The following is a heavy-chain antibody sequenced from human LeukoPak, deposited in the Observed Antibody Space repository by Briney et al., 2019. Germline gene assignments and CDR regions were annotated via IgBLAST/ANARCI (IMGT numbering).Heavy chain of an antibody. J-gene: IGHJ4*02. D-gene: IGHD4-17*01. V-gene: IGHV1-69*05. CDR1: GGTFSSYA. Sequence: SVKVSCKASGGTFSSYAISWVRQAPGQGLEWMGGIIPIFGTANYAQKFQARVSMTTDTSTSTAYMELRSLRSDDTAVYYCARDPGAYGDGCDYWGQGTLVTVSS. CDR2: IIPIFGTA. CDR3: ARDPGAYGDGCDY.